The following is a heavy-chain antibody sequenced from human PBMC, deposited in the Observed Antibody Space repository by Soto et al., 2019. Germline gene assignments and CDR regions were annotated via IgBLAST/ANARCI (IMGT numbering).Heavy chain of an antibody. V-gene: IGHV1-18*04. CDR3: ARDTLHSFDY. J-gene: IGHJ4*02. CDR1: GYTFSTYG. Sequence: ASVKVSCKASGYTFSTYGISWVRQAPGQGPEWMGWISGYDGNTKYVEKLQGRVTMTTDTSTSTAYMELRSLRSDDTAVYYCARDTLHSFDYWGQGTLVTVSS. D-gene: IGHD1-26*01. CDR2: ISGYDGNT.